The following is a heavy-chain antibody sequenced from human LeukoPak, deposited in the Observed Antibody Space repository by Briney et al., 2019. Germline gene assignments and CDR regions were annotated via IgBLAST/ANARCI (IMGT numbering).Heavy chain of an antibody. Sequence: GSLRLSCAASGFTFTSYSMNWVRQAPGKGLEWIGSIYYSGSTYYNPSLKSRVTISVDTSKNQFSLKLSSVTAADTAVYYCARDVRDSSSSDYWGQGTLVTVSS. CDR2: IYYSGST. CDR3: ARDVRDSSSSDY. J-gene: IGHJ4*02. CDR1: GFTFTSYS. D-gene: IGHD6-6*01. V-gene: IGHV4-39*07.